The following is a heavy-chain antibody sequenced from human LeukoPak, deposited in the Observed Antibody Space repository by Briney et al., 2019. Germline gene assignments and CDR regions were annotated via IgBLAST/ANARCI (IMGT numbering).Heavy chain of an antibody. CDR1: GFTFSDYY. CDR2: ISSSSSYT. D-gene: IGHD5-18*01. J-gene: IGHJ4*02. V-gene: IGHV3-11*05. CDR3: ARVRYSYGFGFDY. Sequence: GGSLRLSCAASGFTFSDYYMSWIRRAPGKGLEWLSYISSSSSYTNYADSVKGRFTISRDNAKNSLYLQMNGLRVEDTAVYYCARVRYSYGFGFDYWGQGTLVTVSS.